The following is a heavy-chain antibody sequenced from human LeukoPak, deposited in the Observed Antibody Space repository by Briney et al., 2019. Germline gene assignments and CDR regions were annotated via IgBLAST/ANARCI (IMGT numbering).Heavy chain of an antibody. Sequence: PGGSLRLSCAASGFTFSTYAMSWVRQARGKGLEWVSSVSGSGSGDTTYYADSVKGRFTISGDNSKNTLYLQMNSLRAEDTAVYYCARDGTVDVWGKGTTVTVSS. J-gene: IGHJ6*04. CDR1: GFTFSTYA. CDR2: VSGSGSGDTT. CDR3: ARDGTVDV. D-gene: IGHD1-26*01. V-gene: IGHV3-23*01.